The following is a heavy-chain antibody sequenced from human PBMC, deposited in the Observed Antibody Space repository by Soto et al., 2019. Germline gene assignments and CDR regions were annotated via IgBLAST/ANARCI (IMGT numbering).Heavy chain of an antibody. CDR2: INHSGST. J-gene: IGHJ6*02. D-gene: IGHD3-3*01. Sequence: KPSETLSLTCAVYGGSFSGYYWSWIRQPPGKGLEWIGEINHSGSTNYNPSLKSRVTISVDTSKNQFSLKLSSVTAADTAVYYCARGPSHYDFWSGYRPTYYYYYGMDVCGQGTTVTVSS. CDR3: ARGPSHYDFWSGYRPTYYYYYGMDV. CDR1: GGSFSGYY. V-gene: IGHV4-34*01.